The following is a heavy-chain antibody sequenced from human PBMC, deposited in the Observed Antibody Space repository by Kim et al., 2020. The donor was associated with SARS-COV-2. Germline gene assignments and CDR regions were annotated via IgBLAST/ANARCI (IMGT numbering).Heavy chain of an antibody. CDR3: AKDGLWFRELSWGPVKYYYYMDV. J-gene: IGHJ6*03. Sequence: GGSLRLSCAASGFTFSSYAMSWVRQAPGKGLEWVSAISISGGSTYYADSVKGRFTISRDNSKNTLYLQMNSLRAEDTAVYYCAKDGLWFRELSWGPVKYYYYMDVWGKGTTVTVSS. CDR1: GFTFSSYA. V-gene: IGHV3-23*01. D-gene: IGHD3-10*01. CDR2: ISISGGST.